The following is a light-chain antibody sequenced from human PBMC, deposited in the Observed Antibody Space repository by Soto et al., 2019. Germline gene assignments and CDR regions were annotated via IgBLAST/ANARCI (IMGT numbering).Light chain of an antibody. CDR1: SSDVGGYNY. Sequence: QSALTNPRSVSGSPGQSVTISCTGTSSDVGGYNYVSWYQQHPGKAPKLMIYDVSKRPSGVPDRFSGSKSGNTASLTISGLQAEDEADYYRCSYAGSYTLNLIGTGTKFTVL. V-gene: IGLV2-11*01. CDR3: CSYAGSYTLNL. CDR2: DVS. J-gene: IGLJ1*01.